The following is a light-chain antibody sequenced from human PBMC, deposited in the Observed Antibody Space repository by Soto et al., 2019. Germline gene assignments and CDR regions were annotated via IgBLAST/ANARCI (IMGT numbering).Light chain of an antibody. CDR1: QSVSSY. CDR3: QQRSNWPPIT. J-gene: IGKJ5*01. V-gene: IGKV3-11*01. Sequence: EIVLTQSPATLSLSPGERATLSCRASQSVSSYLAWYQQKPGQAPRLLIYDASNRATGIPDRFSGSGSGTDFTLTISLLEPEDFAVYYRQQRSNWPPITFGQGTRLEIK. CDR2: DAS.